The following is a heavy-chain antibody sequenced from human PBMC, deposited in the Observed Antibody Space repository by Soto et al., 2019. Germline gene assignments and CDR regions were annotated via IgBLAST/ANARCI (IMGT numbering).Heavy chain of an antibody. CDR3: AKDQQVGATTFRYYYGMDV. CDR1: GFTFSSYG. CDR2: ISYDGSNK. V-gene: IGHV3-30*18. J-gene: IGHJ6*02. Sequence: LRLSCAASGFTFSSYGMHWVRQAPGKGLEWVAVISYDGSNKYYADSVKGRFTISRDNSKNTLYLQMNSLRAEDTAVYYCAKDQQVGATTFRYYYGMDVWGQGTTVTVSS. D-gene: IGHD1-26*01.